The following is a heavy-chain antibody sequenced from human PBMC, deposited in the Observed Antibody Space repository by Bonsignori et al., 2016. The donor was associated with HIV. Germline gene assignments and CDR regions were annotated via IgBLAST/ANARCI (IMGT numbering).Heavy chain of an antibody. V-gene: IGHV3-30*18. Sequence: WIRQPPGKGLEWVAVISYDGSSKYYGDSVKGRFTISRDNSNNTLYLQMNSLRTEDTAMYYCAKFGRGDMIVMGAPLDSWGQGTLVTVSS. D-gene: IGHD3-22*01. CDR2: ISYDGSSK. CDR3: AKFGRGDMIVMGAPLDS. J-gene: IGHJ4*02.